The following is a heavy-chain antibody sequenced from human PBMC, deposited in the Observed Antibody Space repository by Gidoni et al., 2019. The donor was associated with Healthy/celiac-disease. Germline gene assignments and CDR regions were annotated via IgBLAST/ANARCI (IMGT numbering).Heavy chain of an antibody. J-gene: IGHJ6*03. D-gene: IGHD3-9*01. CDR3: ASTIPLTVKNYYYYYMDV. CDR1: GRTFSSYA. V-gene: IGHV1-69*01. CDR2: IIPIFGTA. Sequence: GRTFSSYAISWVRQAPGQGLEWMGGIIPIFGTANYAQKFQGRVTITADESTSTAYMELSSLRSEDTAVYYCASTIPLTVKNYYYYYMDVWGKGTTVTVSS.